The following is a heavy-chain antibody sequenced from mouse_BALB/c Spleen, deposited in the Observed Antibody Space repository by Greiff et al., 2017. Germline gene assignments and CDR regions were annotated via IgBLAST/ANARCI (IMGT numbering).Heavy chain of an antibody. Sequence: VQLQQSGPELVKPGASVRISCKASGYTFTSYYIHWVKQRPGQGLEWIGWIYPGNVNTKYNEKFKGKATLTADKSSSTAYMQLSSLTSEDSAVYFCARSSGNYYAMDYWGQGTSVTVSS. CDR2: IYPGNVNT. D-gene: IGHD2-1*01. V-gene: IGHV1S56*01. CDR3: ARSSGNYYAMDY. J-gene: IGHJ4*01. CDR1: GYTFTSYY.